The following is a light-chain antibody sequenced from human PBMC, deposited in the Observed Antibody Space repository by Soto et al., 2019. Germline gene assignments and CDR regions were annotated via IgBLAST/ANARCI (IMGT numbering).Light chain of an antibody. Sequence: DIQMTQSPSTLSASVGDRVTITCRASQSISRWLAWHQQKPGKAPKVLIYDASSLESGVPSRFSGSGSGTEFTLTISSLQPDDFATYYCQQYNSYPYTFGQGTKVEIK. CDR2: DAS. V-gene: IGKV1-5*01. CDR3: QQYNSYPYT. CDR1: QSISRW. J-gene: IGKJ2*01.